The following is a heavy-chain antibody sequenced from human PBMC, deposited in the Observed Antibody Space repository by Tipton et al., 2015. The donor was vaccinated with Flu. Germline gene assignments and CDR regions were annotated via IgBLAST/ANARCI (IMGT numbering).Heavy chain of an antibody. V-gene: IGHV1-18*04. CDR1: GYTFTSYG. J-gene: IGHJ4*02. D-gene: IGHD4-17*01. CDR2: ISVYHGHT. Sequence: QLVQSGAEVKKPGASVTVSCKASGYTFTSYGVTWVRQAPGQGLEWIGWISVYHGHTNFAQKFQGRVTLTTDTSTSTAYMDVRSLTSDDTAVYYCARDYFTVMKGGSADYWGQGTLVTVSS. CDR3: ARDYFTVMKGGSADY.